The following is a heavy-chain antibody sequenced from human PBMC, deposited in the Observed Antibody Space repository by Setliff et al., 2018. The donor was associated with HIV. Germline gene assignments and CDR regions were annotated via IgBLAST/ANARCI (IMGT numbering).Heavy chain of an antibody. CDR3: ARGTTVTSPYYFDC. CDR2: IGQDGSEK. CDR1: RFDFNNYW. Sequence: GGSLRLSCAASRFDFNNYWMCWVRQAPGKGLEWVANIGQDGSEKNYVDSVKGRFTISRDNAKNSMDLQMNSLRAEDTALYYCARGTTVTSPYYFDCWGQGTLVTVSS. J-gene: IGHJ4*02. V-gene: IGHV3-7*03. D-gene: IGHD4-17*01.